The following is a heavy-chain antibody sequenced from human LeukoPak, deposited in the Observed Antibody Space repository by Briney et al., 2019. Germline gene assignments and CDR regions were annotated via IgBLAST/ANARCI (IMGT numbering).Heavy chain of an antibody. Sequence: PSETLSLTCTVSGGSISSYYWSWIRQSPGKGLEWIGYIYYSGSTNYNPSLKSRVTISVDTSKNQFSLKLSFVTTADTAVYYCARALGYCSGGSCTRGYNWFDPWGQGTLVTVPS. CDR3: ARALGYCSGGSCTRGYNWFDP. J-gene: IGHJ5*02. D-gene: IGHD2-15*01. CDR2: IYYSGST. CDR1: GGSISSYY. V-gene: IGHV4-59*08.